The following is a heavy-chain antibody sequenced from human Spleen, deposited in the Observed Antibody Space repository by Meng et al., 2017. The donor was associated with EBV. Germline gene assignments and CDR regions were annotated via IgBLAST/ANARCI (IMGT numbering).Heavy chain of an antibody. Sequence: EVQVVESGGTLVQPGGALRLSCATSGFSFSAYWMHWVRQVPGKGLQWVSRITPDGGRTDYADSVQGRFTISRDNAAKTLYLQMKSLRPEDTAVYYCSRDLMGPDDRGGQGTLGTVGS. J-gene: IGHJ4*02. CDR2: ITPDGGRT. CDR3: SRDLMGPDDR. CDR1: GFSFSAYW. V-gene: IGHV3-74*01.